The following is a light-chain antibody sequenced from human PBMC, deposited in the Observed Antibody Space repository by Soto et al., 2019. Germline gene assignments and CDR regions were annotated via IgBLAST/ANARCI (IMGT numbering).Light chain of an antibody. J-gene: IGKJ2*01. CDR3: LQYNFYPYS. Sequence: DLQMTQSPSTLSASVGDRVTITCRASQSITNWLAWYQHKPGKAPRLLIYMASSLESGVPSRFSGSGAETEFTLTISSLQPDDFATYYCLQYNFYPYSLGPGTKLEIK. CDR1: QSITNW. V-gene: IGKV1-5*03. CDR2: MAS.